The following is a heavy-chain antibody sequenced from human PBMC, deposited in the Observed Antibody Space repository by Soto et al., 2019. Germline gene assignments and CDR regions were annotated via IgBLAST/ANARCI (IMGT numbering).Heavy chain of an antibody. D-gene: IGHD3-3*01. CDR3: ARDRGDFWSGYYTGYYYYGMDV. CDR1: GFTFSSYE. V-gene: IGHV3-48*03. Sequence: PGGSLRLSCAASGFTFSSYEMNWVRQAPGKGLEWVSYISSSGSTIYYADSVKGRFTISRDNAKNSLYLQMNSLRAEDTAVYYCARDRGDFWSGYYTGYYYYGMDVWGQGTTVTVSS. CDR2: ISSSGSTI. J-gene: IGHJ6*02.